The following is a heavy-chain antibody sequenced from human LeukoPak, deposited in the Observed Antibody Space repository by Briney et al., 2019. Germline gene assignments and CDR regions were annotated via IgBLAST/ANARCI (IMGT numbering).Heavy chain of an antibody. CDR2: INSGGGTT. D-gene: IGHD3-16*01. J-gene: IGHJ4*02. CDR3: ARDLRGIGDETAF. Sequence: GGSLRLSCAASGFTFSTYWMHWVRQAPGKGLVWVSRINSGGGTTTYADSVKGRFTISRDNAKNTLYLHMNSLRAEDTAIYYCARDLRGIGDETAFWGQGTLVTVSS. V-gene: IGHV3-74*03. CDR1: GFTFSTYW.